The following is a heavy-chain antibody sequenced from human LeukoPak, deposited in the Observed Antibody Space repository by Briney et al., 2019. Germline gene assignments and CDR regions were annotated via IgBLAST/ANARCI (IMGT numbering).Heavy chain of an antibody. CDR2: ISAYNVNT. CDR3: ARSSQSFGYSYAAPADY. V-gene: IGHV1-18*01. CDR1: GYTFTSYG. J-gene: IGHJ4*02. D-gene: IGHD5-18*01. Sequence: ASVKVSCKASGYTFTSYGISWVRQAPGQGLEWMGWISAYNVNTNYAQKLQGRVTMTTDTSTSTAYMELRSLRSDDTAVYYCARSSQSFGYSYAAPADYWGQGTLVTVSS.